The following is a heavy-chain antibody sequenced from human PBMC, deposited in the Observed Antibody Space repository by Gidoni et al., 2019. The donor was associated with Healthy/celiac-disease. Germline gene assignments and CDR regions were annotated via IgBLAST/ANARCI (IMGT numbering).Heavy chain of an antibody. CDR3: ASPLGYCSSTSCYAGVGAFDI. V-gene: IGHV3-33*01. D-gene: IGHD2-2*01. Sequence: QVQLVESGGGVVQPGRSLRLSCAASGFTFISYGLHWVRQAPGKGLEWGAVIGYDGSNKYYADSVKGRFTISRENSKNTLYLQMNSLRAEDTAVYYCASPLGYCSSTSCYAGVGAFDIWGQGTMVTVSS. CDR2: IGYDGSNK. J-gene: IGHJ3*02. CDR1: GFTFISYG.